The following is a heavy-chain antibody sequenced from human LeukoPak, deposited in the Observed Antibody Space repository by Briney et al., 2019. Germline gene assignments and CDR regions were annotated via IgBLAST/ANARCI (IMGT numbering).Heavy chain of an antibody. CDR3: VTDWPVW. D-gene: IGHD3-16*01. CDR2: ISNDNTVI. Sequence: GGSLRLSCAVSGFTFSVSGVHWVPQAPGKGLEWLSYISNDNTVIHYADSVKARFTISKDNVKSSVFLQMNSLRADDTAVYFCVTDWPVWWGQGTLVTVSS. CDR1: GFTFSVSG. J-gene: IGHJ4*02. V-gene: IGHV3-48*01.